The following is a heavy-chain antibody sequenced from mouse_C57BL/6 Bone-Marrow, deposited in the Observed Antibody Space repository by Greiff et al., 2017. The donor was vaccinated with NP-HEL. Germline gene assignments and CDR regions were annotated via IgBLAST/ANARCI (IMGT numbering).Heavy chain of an antibody. CDR2: IHPNSGST. J-gene: IGHJ2*01. V-gene: IGHV1-64*01. D-gene: IGHD4-1*01. Sequence: VQLQQPGAELVKPGASVKLSCKASGYTFTSYWMHWVKQRPGQGLEWIGMIHPNSGSTNYNEKFKSKATLTVDKSSSTAYMQLSSLTSEDSAVYDCARGRGLTGSCDYGGQGTTLTVSS. CDR3: ARGRGLTGSCDY. CDR1: GYTFTSYW.